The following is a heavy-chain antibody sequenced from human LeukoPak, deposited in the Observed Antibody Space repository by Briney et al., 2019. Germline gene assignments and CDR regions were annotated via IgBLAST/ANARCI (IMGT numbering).Heavy chain of an antibody. CDR2: IYNAGST. D-gene: IGHD2-15*01. J-gene: IGHJ4*02. CDR1: GDSTTSAGYY. Sequence: SETLSLTCTVSGDSTTSAGYYWTWVRQYPGKGLEWIGYIYNAGSTYYNPSLKSRVTTSLDTSKNQFSLRLSSVTAADTAVYYCARVVAATIYQFDHWGQGTLVTVSS. CDR3: ARVVAATIYQFDH. V-gene: IGHV4-31*03.